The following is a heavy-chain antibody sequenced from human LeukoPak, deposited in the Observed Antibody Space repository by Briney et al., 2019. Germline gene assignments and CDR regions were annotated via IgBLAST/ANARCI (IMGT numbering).Heavy chain of an antibody. CDR3: ARTHIVATEWYYYYYYMDV. CDR2: ISGSGST. J-gene: IGHJ6*03. D-gene: IGHD5-12*01. CDR1: GDSISYFY. Sequence: SETLSLTCSVSGDSISYFYWSWIRQAAGKGLEWIGRISGSGSTDYNASLKSRVTMSVDTSKSQLSLKVISVTAADTAVYYCARTHIVATEWYYYYYYMDVWGKGTTVTVSS. V-gene: IGHV4-4*07.